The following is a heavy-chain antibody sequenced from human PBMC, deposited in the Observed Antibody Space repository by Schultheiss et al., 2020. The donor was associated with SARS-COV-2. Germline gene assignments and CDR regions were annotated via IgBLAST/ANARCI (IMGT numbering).Heavy chain of an antibody. CDR3: ARDNGLLGPYGMDV. J-gene: IGHJ6*02. D-gene: IGHD3-22*01. CDR2: IWYDGSNK. Sequence: GESLKISCAASGFTFSSYGMHWVRQAPGKGLEWVAVIWYDGSNKYYADSVKGRFTISRDNSKNTLYLQMNSLRAEDTAVYYCARDNGLLGPYGMDVWGQGTTVTVSS. V-gene: IGHV3-33*01. CDR1: GFTFSSYG.